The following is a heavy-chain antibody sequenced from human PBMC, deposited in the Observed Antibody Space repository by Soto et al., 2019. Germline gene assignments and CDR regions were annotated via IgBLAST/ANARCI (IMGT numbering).Heavy chain of an antibody. CDR2: IIPIFGTA. Sequence: AAVKVSCKASGGTFSSYAISWVRQAPGQGPEWMGGIIPIFGTANYAQKFQGRVTITADVSTRTAYMELSSLRSEDTAVYYCAREMAGMATISASFDIWGQGTMVTVSS. J-gene: IGHJ3*02. CDR1: GGTFSSYA. D-gene: IGHD5-12*01. V-gene: IGHV1-69*13. CDR3: AREMAGMATISASFDI.